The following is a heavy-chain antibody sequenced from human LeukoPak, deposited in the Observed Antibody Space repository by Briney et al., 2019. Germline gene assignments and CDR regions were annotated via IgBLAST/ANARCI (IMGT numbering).Heavy chain of an antibody. Sequence: GGSLRLFCAASGFTFSSYGMTWVRQAPGKGLEWVSGITGSGDYTNYADSVKGRFTISRDNSKNTLYLQMNSLRAEDTAVYYCAKTYGSGSRYYFDYWGQGTLVTVSS. V-gene: IGHV3-23*01. CDR1: GFTFSSYG. J-gene: IGHJ4*02. CDR2: ITGSGDYT. D-gene: IGHD3-10*01. CDR3: AKTYGSGSRYYFDY.